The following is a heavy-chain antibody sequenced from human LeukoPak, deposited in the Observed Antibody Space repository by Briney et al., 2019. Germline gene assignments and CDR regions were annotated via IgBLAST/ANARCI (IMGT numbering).Heavy chain of an antibody. CDR3: AKAYCSSTRCSSDLYFQH. CDR2: ISSSGSTI. Sequence: KPGGSLRLSCAASGFTFSDYYMSWIRQAPGKGLEWVSYISSSGSTIYYADSVKGRFTISRDNAKNSLYLQMNSLRAEDTAVYYCAKAYCSSTRCSSDLYFQHWGQGTLVTVSS. V-gene: IGHV3-11*04. J-gene: IGHJ1*01. D-gene: IGHD2-2*01. CDR1: GFTFSDYY.